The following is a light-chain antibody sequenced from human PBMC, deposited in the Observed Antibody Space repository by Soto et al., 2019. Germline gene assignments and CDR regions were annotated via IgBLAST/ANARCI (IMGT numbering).Light chain of an antibody. CDR2: GAS. J-gene: IGKJ1*01. V-gene: IGKV3-15*01. CDR1: QSISDT. CDR3: QQYNNWPWT. Sequence: EVVLAQSPFTLSVSPGGTATPSCRASQSISDTLAWYQQKPGQAPRLLIHGASTRAPGFPARFSGSGSGTDFTLTISSLQSEDFAVYYCQQYNNWPWTFGQGTKVDIK.